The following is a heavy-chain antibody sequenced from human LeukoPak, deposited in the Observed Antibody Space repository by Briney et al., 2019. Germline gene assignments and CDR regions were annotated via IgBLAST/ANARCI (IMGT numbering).Heavy chain of an antibody. J-gene: IGHJ5*02. CDR2: INTDTGKP. D-gene: IGHD2-2*01. CDR3: ARFPHPYCSSAGCPNWLDP. Sequence: APVKVSCKASGYTFTNYALNWVRQAPGQGLEWMGWINTDTGKPTYAQGFTGRFVFSLDTSVSTAYLQISSLQAADTAVYYCARFPHPYCSSAGCPNWLDPWGQGTLVTVSS. CDR1: GYTFTNYA. V-gene: IGHV7-4-1*02.